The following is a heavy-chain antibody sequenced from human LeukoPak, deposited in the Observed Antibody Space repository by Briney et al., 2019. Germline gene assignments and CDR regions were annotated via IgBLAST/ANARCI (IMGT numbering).Heavy chain of an antibody. CDR3: ARRPKNVLRFLEWYSWFDY. V-gene: IGHV4-39*07. CDR1: GGSISSSSYY. Sequence: SETLSLTCTVSGGSISSSSYYWGWIRQPPGKGLEWIGSIYYSGSTYYNPSLKSRVTISVDTSKNQFSLKLSSVTAADTAVYYCARRPKNVLRFLEWYSWFDYWGQGTLVTVSS. J-gene: IGHJ4*02. CDR2: IYYSGST. D-gene: IGHD3-3*01.